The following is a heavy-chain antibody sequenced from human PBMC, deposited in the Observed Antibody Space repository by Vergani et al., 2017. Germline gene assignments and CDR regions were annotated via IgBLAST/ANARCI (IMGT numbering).Heavy chain of an antibody. CDR1: GYTFTGHY. Sequence: QVHLVQSGAEVKKPGASVKVSCKASGYTFTGHYMHWVRQTPGQGLEWMGWINPNSGGTNYAQKFQGRVTMTRDTSISTAYMELSRLRSDDTAVYYCARKPLVYGDYRDYYYYGMDVWGQGTTVIVS. J-gene: IGHJ6*02. CDR3: ARKPLVYGDYRDYYYYGMDV. D-gene: IGHD4-17*01. CDR2: INPNSGGT. V-gene: IGHV1-2*02.